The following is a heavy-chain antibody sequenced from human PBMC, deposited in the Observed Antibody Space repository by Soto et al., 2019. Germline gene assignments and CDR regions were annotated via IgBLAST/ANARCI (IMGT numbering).Heavy chain of an antibody. CDR1: GFTFSDYY. D-gene: IGHD1-20*01. Sequence: QVQLVESGGGLVKPGGSLRLSCAASGFTFSDYYMSWIRQAPGKGLEWVSYISSSGSTIYYADSVKCRFTISRDNAKNSLYLQMNSLRAEDTAVYYCARDHNWNSYYYYYYYMDVWGKGTTVTVSS. V-gene: IGHV3-11*01. CDR2: ISSSGSTI. J-gene: IGHJ6*03. CDR3: ARDHNWNSYYYYYYYMDV.